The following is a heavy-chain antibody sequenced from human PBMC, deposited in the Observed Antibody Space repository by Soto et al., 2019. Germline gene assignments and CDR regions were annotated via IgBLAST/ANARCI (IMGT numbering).Heavy chain of an antibody. Sequence: GESLKISCKGSGYSFTSYWISWVRQLAGKGLEWMGRIDPSDSYTNYSPSFQGHVTISADKSISTAYLQWSSLKASDTAMYYCARQYGSGGGLYYYYGMDVWGQGTTVTVSS. CDR3: ARQYGSGGGLYYYYGMDV. D-gene: IGHD3-10*01. CDR1: GYSFTSYW. V-gene: IGHV5-10-1*01. J-gene: IGHJ6*02. CDR2: IDPSDSYT.